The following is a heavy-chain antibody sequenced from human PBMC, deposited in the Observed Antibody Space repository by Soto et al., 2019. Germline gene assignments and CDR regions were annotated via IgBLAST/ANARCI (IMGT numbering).Heavy chain of an antibody. CDR1: GGSISSGGYS. Sequence: PSETLSLTCAVSGGSISSGGYSWSWIWQPPGKGLEWIGYISQSGSTYYRPSLKSRVTISVDRSKNQFSLQLNSVTATDTAVYYCARSSDYGTIDYWGQGTLVTVSS. CDR2: ISQSGST. V-gene: IGHV4-30-2*01. D-gene: IGHD4-17*01. J-gene: IGHJ4*02. CDR3: ARSSDYGTIDY.